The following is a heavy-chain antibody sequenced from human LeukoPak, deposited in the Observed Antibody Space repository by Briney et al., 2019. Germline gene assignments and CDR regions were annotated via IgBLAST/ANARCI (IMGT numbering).Heavy chain of an antibody. J-gene: IGHJ4*02. CDR3: AKWSGDYPSYYLDY. Sequence: GGSLRLSCAASGFTFSSYGMYWVRQAPGKGLEWVAVISYDGSNKYYADSVKGRFTISRDTSKNTVHLQMNNLRAEDTAVYYCAKWSGDYPSYYLDYWGQGTLVTVSS. CDR2: ISYDGSNK. V-gene: IGHV3-30*18. CDR1: GFTFSSYG. D-gene: IGHD4-17*01.